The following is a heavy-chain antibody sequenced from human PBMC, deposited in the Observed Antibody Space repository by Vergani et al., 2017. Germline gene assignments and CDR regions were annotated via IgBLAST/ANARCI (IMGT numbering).Heavy chain of an antibody. D-gene: IGHD6-13*01. Sequence: QVQLVQSGAEVKKSGASVKVSCKASGYTFTSYDINWVRQATGQGLEWMGWMNHNSGNTCYAQKFQGRVTMTRNTSISTAYMELSSLRSEDTAVYCCARGGYSSSWPINFDYWGQGTLVTVSS. CDR3: ARGGYSSSWPINFDY. V-gene: IGHV1-8*01. CDR2: MNHNSGNT. CDR1: GYTFTSYD. J-gene: IGHJ4*02.